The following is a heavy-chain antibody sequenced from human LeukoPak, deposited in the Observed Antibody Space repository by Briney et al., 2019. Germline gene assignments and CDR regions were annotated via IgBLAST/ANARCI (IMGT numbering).Heavy chain of an antibody. J-gene: IGHJ6*03. Sequence: ASVKVSCKASGYTFTGSYVHWVRQAPGQGLEWMGRINPNSGGTNYAQKFQGRVTMTRDTSISTAYMELSRLRSDDTAVYYCARNSGLYYYMDVWGKGTTVTVSS. CDR1: GYTFTGSY. D-gene: IGHD3-10*01. CDR2: INPNSGGT. CDR3: ARNSGLYYYMDV. V-gene: IGHV1-2*06.